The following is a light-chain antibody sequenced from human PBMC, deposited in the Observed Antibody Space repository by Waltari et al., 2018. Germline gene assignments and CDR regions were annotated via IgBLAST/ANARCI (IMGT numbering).Light chain of an antibody. V-gene: IGLV4-69*01. CDR2: LNSDGSH. CDR1: SGHSSYA. Sequence: QLVLTHSPSASASLGASVKLTCTLSSGHSSYATAWHQQQPEKGPRYLMKLNSDGSHSKGDGIPDRFSGSSSGAERYLTISSLQSEDEADYYCQTWGTGIVVFGGGTKLTVL. J-gene: IGLJ2*01. CDR3: QTWGTGIVV.